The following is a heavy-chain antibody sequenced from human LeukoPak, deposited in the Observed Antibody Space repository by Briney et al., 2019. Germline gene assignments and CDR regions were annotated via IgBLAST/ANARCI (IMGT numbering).Heavy chain of an antibody. Sequence: PSETLSLTCTVSSGSISSYYWSWIRQPPGKGLEYIGYIYYSGHTNYNPSLKSRVTISVDMSKNEFSLMLSSVTTADTAVCYCARGGYFYDSSGSTFDHWGQGTLVTVSS. D-gene: IGHD3-22*01. CDR2: IYYSGHT. V-gene: IGHV4-59*01. CDR1: SGSISSYY. CDR3: ARGGYFYDSSGSTFDH. J-gene: IGHJ4*02.